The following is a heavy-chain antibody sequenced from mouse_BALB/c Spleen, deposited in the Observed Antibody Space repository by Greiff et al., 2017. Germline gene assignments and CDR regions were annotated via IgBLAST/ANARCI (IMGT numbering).Heavy chain of an antibody. CDR3: ARPSMITSYYAMDY. D-gene: IGHD2-4*01. V-gene: IGHV3-2*02. J-gene: IGHJ4*01. CDR2: ISYSGST. CDR1: GYSITSDYA. Sequence: EVQLRESGPGLVKPSQSLSLTCTVTGYSITSDYAWNWIRQFPGNKLEWMGYISYSGSTSYNPSLKSRISITRDTSKNQFFLQLNSVTTEDTATYYCARPSMITSYYAMDYWGQGTSVTVSS.